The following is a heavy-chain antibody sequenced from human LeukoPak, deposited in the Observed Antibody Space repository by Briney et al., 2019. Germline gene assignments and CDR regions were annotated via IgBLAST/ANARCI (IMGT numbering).Heavy chain of an antibody. CDR3: ARGPPGFYGTDV. Sequence: TGGSLRLSCAASGFTSSSYWIHWVRQAPGKGLMWVSRLNEGGSRTIYADSVKGRFTISRDNAENTVYLQMNSLRDDDTAVYYCARGPPGFYGTDVWGQGTTVTVSS. J-gene: IGHJ6*02. D-gene: IGHD1-14*01. CDR2: LNEGGSRT. V-gene: IGHV3-74*01. CDR1: GFTSSSYW.